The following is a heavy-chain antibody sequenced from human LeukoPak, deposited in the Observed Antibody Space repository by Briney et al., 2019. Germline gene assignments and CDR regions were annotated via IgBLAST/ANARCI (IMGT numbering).Heavy chain of an antibody. D-gene: IGHD1-26*01. CDR2: IPIDGSTP. CDR1: GFTFSGYW. CDR3: ARGARGGGSHYVLFDY. Sequence: GGSLRLSCAASGFTFSGYWMHWVRQAPGKGLEWVSRIPIDGSTPTYADSVKGRFTISRDNAKNTLYLQMSSLRAEDTAVYYCARGARGGGSHYVLFDYWGLGTLVTVSS. V-gene: IGHV3-74*01. J-gene: IGHJ4*02.